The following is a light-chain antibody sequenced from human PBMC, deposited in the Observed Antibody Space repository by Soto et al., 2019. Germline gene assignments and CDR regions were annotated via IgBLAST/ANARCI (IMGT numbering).Light chain of an antibody. CDR1: QTISNSY. Sequence: DIVLTQSPGTLSLSPGERATLSCRASQTISNSYLAWYQHKPGQAPRLLVYGASSRATGIPDRFSGSGSGTDFTLTIGRLEPEDFAVYYCQQYGRSPWTFGQGTKVDIK. CDR3: QQYGRSPWT. V-gene: IGKV3-20*01. J-gene: IGKJ1*01. CDR2: GAS.